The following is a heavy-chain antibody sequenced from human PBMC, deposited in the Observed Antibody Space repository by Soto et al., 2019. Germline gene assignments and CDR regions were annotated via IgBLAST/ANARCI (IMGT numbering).Heavy chain of an antibody. CDR1: GGSVSSGSYY. V-gene: IGHV4-61*01. Sequence: PSETLSLTCTVSGGSVSSGSYYWSWIRQPPGKGLEWIGYIYYSGSTNYNPSLKSRVTISVDTSKNQFSLKLSSVTAADTAVYYCARDRVLMVYANRYNWFDPWGQGTLVTVSS. CDR2: IYYSGST. CDR3: ARDRVLMVYANRYNWFDP. J-gene: IGHJ5*02. D-gene: IGHD2-8*01.